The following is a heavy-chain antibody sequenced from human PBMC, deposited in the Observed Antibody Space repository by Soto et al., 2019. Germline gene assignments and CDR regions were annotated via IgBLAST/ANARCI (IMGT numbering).Heavy chain of an antibody. V-gene: IGHV3-23*01. Sequence: WGSLRLSCAASGFTFNSYAMNWVRQAPGKGLAWVSAIGTDSNTYYADSVKGRFTISRDNSRTTVYLQMNSLRAEDTALYYCVRKYPGTRPFDYWGQGTLVTVSS. D-gene: IGHD6-6*01. CDR3: VRKYPGTRPFDY. J-gene: IGHJ4*01. CDR1: GFTFNSYA. CDR2: IGTDSNT.